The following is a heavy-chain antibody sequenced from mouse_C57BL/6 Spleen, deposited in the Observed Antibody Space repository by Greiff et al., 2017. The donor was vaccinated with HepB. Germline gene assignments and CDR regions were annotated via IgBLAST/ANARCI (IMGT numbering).Heavy chain of an antibody. CDR2: ISSGSSTI. D-gene: IGHD2-10*01. V-gene: IGHV5-17*01. J-gene: IGHJ2*01. CDR1: GFTFSDYG. Sequence: EVQRVESGGGLVKPGGSLKLSCAASGFTFSDYGMHWVRQAPEKGLEWVAYISSGSSTIYYADTVKGRFTISRDNAKNTLFLQMTSLRSEDTAMYYCARGVGLLPFDYWGQGTTLTVSS. CDR3: ARGVGLLPFDY.